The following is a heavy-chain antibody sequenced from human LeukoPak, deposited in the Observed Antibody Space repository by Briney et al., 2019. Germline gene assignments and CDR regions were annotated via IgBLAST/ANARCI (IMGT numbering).Heavy chain of an antibody. Sequence: TGGSLRLSCAASGFTFSSYSMNWVRQAPGKGLEWVSSISTSSTYIYYADSVKGRFTISRDNAKNSLYLQMNSLRAEDTAVYYCARDPPFIIGTTFFDYWGQGTQVTVSS. CDR1: GFTFSSYS. J-gene: IGHJ4*02. D-gene: IGHD1-20*01. CDR3: ARDPPFIIGTTFFDY. V-gene: IGHV3-21*01. CDR2: ISTSSTYI.